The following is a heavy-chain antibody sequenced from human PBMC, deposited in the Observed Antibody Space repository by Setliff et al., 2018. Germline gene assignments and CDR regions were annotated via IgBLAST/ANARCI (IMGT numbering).Heavy chain of an antibody. CDR2: IYPGDFET. V-gene: IGHV5-51*01. J-gene: IGHJ4*02. CDR1: GYRFASYW. CDR3: ARLLCGGDCSYDY. Sequence: PGESLKISCKGSGYRFASYWIAWVRQMPGKGLEWMGNIYPGDFETRYSPSLEGRVTISTDNSISSAYLQWSSLKASDTAMYYCARLLCGGDCSYDYWGQGTLVTVSS. D-gene: IGHD2-21*02.